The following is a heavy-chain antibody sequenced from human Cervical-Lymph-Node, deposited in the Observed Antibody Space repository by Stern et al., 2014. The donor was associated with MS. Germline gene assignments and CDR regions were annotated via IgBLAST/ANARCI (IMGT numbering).Heavy chain of an antibody. CDR2: SDWDDDK. Sequence: QVTLRESGPALVKPTQTLTLTCTFSGFSLSTSEMRVSWIRQPPGKALEWLARSDWDDDKFYSTSLKTRLTITKDTSKNQVVLTMTNMDPVDTATYYCARTLRDGYNKGYFEYWGQGTLVTVSS. CDR3: ARTLRDGYNKGYFEY. V-gene: IGHV2-70*04. D-gene: IGHD5-24*01. CDR1: GFSLSTSEMR. J-gene: IGHJ4*02.